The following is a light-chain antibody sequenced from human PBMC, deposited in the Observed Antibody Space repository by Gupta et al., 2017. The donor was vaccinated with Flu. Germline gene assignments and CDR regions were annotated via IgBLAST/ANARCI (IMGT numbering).Light chain of an antibody. Sequence: QPVLTPAPSSSGTPGPVVTIACSGSSSNIGSNSVNWFQQVPGRAPKLLITTNNQRPSGVPDRFSDSKSGPSASLAISGLQSEDEADYYCATCADSLNGYVFGTGTRVTVL. V-gene: IGLV1-44*01. CDR1: SSNIGSNS. CDR3: ATCADSLNGYV. CDR2: TNN. J-gene: IGLJ1*01.